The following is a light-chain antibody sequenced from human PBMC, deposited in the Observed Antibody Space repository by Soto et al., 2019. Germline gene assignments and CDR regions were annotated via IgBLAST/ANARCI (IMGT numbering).Light chain of an antibody. CDR3: EHRSNLRAFP. V-gene: IGKV3-11*01. CDR2: DAS. Sequence: TQSRGALVLFSVVGASLKKRASQSVSRYLAWYQQKPGQAPRLLIYDASNRATGIPARFSGSSSRTDITHTISLLMPAEPLVQYYEHRSNLRAFPFGHGT. CDR1: QSVSRY. J-gene: IGKJ1*01.